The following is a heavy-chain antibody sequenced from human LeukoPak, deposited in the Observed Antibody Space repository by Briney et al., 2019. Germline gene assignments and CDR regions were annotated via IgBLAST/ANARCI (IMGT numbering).Heavy chain of an antibody. CDR1: GFTFSSYG. V-gene: IGHV3-30*02. CDR3: AKDREGYSYGYSFYPYYCDY. D-gene: IGHD5-18*01. Sequence: GGSLRLSYAASGFTFSSYGMHWVRQAPGKGLEWVAFIWYDGSNKYYVDSVKGRFTISRDNSKNTLYLQMNSLRAEDTAVYYCAKDREGYSYGYSFYPYYCDYWGKGTLVTVSS. J-gene: IGHJ4*02. CDR2: IWYDGSNK.